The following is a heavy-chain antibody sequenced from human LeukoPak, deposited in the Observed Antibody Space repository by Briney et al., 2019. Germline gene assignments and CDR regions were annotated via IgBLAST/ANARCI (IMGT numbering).Heavy chain of an antibody. Sequence: PSETLSLTCTVSGASISSSSYRWDWIRQPPGKGLEWIAAIYYSGSTNYNPSLKGRVTISVDTSKNQFSLKLSSVTAADTAVYYCARDSHSGSYKHYYYYYGMDVWGQGTTVTVSS. CDR3: ARDSHSGSYKHYYYYYGMDV. V-gene: IGHV4-39*07. CDR2: IYYSGST. D-gene: IGHD1-26*01. J-gene: IGHJ6*02. CDR1: GASISSSSYR.